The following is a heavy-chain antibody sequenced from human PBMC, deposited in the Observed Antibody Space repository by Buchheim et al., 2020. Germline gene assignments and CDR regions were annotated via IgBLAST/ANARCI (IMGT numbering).Heavy chain of an antibody. J-gene: IGHJ4*02. CDR3: AKVGSSAYFFES. V-gene: IGHV3-23*01. CDR1: GFTFTSYL. CDR2: INGRGDNT. Sequence: EVGLLESGGSSAQPGGSLILSCAASGFTFTSYLMMWVRQGPGKGLECVSTINGRGDNTYYADSVKGRFIISRDTSRNTIYLRMDSLRVEDTAIYYCAKVGSSAYFFESWGRGTL.